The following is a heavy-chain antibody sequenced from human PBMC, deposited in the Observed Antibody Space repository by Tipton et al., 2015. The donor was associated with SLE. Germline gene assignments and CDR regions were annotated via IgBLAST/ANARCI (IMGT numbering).Heavy chain of an antibody. CDR3: ARTIYYGMDV. V-gene: IGHV4-34*01. D-gene: IGHD3-10*01. CDR1: GGSFSGYY. Sequence: GSLRLSCAVYGGSFSGYYWSWIRQPPGKGLEWIGEINHSGSTNYNPSLKSRVTISVDTSKNQFSLKLSSVTAADTAVYYCARTIYYGMDVWDQGP. J-gene: IGHJ6*02. CDR2: INHSGST.